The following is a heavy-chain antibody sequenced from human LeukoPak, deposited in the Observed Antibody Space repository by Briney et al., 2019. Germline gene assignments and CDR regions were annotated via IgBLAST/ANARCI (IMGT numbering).Heavy chain of an antibody. CDR1: GFIFSDYY. Sequence: PGGSLRLSCAASGFIFSDYYMGWVRQAPGKGLEWVSYISNKGSSSTTYYADSVKGRFTISRDNSKNTLYLQMNSLRAEDTAVYYCAKVGPIVVVPAANFDYWGQGTLVTVSS. J-gene: IGHJ4*02. V-gene: IGHV3-11*01. D-gene: IGHD2-2*01. CDR3: AKVGPIVVVPAANFDY. CDR2: ISNKGSSSTT.